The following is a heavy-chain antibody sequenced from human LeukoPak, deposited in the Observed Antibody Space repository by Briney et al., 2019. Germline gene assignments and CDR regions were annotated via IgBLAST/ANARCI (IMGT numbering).Heavy chain of an antibody. CDR3: ARVTASWHPYVDY. J-gene: IGHJ4*02. CDR1: GFTLRSYW. CDR2: INSDGSIR. Sequence: GGSLRLSCAASGFTLRSYWMHWLRQAPGERLVWVSRINSDGSIRSYADSVEGRFTISRDNAENTLYLQLNSLRVEDTAVYFCARVTASWHPYVDYWGQGTLVTVSS. D-gene: IGHD2-2*01. V-gene: IGHV3-74*01.